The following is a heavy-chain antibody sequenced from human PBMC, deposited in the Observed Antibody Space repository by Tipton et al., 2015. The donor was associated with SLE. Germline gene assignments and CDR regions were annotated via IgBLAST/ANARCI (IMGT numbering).Heavy chain of an antibody. CDR1: GGSISSYY. J-gene: IGHJ3*02. Sequence: TLSLTCTVSGGSISSYYWSWIRQPPGKGLEWIGYIYYSGSTNHNPSLKSRVTISVDTSKNQFSLKLSSVTAADTAVYYCARGSIVGATDAFDIWGQGTMVTVSS. CDR3: ARGSIVGATDAFDI. CDR2: IYYSGST. D-gene: IGHD1-26*01. V-gene: IGHV4-59*01.